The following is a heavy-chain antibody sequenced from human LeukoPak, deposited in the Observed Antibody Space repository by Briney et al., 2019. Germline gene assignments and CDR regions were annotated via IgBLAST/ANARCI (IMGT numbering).Heavy chain of an antibody. CDR2: IYYDGTT. J-gene: IGHJ6*02. D-gene: IGHD3-3*01. Sequence: SETLSLTCTVSTGSISTYYWSWIRQPPAKGLHWIGTIYYDGTTYYKPSLKSRVTLSVDTSKNQFSLRLNSVTAADTAVYYCVKAAVFGVVIRPPGVPMDVWGQGTTVTVSS. CDR1: TGSISTYY. CDR3: VKAAVFGVVIRPPGVPMDV. V-gene: IGHV4-59*05.